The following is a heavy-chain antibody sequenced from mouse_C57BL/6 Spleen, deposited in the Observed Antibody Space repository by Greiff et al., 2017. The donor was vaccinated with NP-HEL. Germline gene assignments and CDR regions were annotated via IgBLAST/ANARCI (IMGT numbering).Heavy chain of an antibody. J-gene: IGHJ2*01. V-gene: IGHV5-9*01. D-gene: IGHD1-1*01. CDR2: ISGGGGNT. Sequence: EVKVVESGGGLVKPGGSLKLSCAASGFTFSSYTMSWVRQTPEKRLEWVATISGGGGNTYYPDSVKGRFTISRDNAKNTLYLQMSSLRSEDTALYYCARHWDYGSSYHFDYWGQGTTLTVSS. CDR1: GFTFSSYT. CDR3: ARHWDYGSSYHFDY.